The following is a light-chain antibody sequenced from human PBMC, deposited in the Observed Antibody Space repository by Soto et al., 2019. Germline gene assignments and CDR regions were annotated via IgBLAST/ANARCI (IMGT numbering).Light chain of an antibody. CDR1: QSVSSSY. J-gene: IGKJ2*01. V-gene: IGKV3-20*01. Sequence: EIVLTQSPGTLSLSPGERATLSCRASQSVSSSYLAWYQQKPGQAPRLLIYGASSRATGIPDRFSGSGSGTDFTLTISRLEPEDFAVYYCQKYGTSPYMYTFGQGTKLDIK. CDR2: GAS. CDR3: QKYGTSPYMYT.